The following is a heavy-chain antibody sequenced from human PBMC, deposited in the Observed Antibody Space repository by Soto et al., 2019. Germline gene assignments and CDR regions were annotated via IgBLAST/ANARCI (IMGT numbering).Heavy chain of an antibody. CDR1: GGTFSSYA. D-gene: IGHD2-2*01. CDR3: ARGGIVVVPAAIRWLGRGYFDY. CDR2: IIPIFGTA. J-gene: IGHJ4*02. V-gene: IGHV1-69*01. Sequence: QVQLVQSGAEVKKPGSSVKVSCKASGGTFSSYAISWVRQAPGQGLEWMGGIIPIFGTANYAQKFQGRVTITADESTSTAYMELSSLRSEDTAVYYCARGGIVVVPAAIRWLGRGYFDYWGQGTLVTVSS.